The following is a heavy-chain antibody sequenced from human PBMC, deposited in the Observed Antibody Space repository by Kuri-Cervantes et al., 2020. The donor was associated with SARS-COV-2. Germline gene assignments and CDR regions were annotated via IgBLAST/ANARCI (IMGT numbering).Heavy chain of an antibody. CDR3: ARLAPYAHSSAWSVDP. Sequence: GSLRLSCTVSGGSISSYYWSWIRQPPGKGLEWIGDIYYSGSTNYNPSLKSRVTISVDTSKNQFSLNLRSVTTADTAVYFCARLAPYAHSSAWSVDPWGQGTLVTVSS. CDR1: GGSISSYY. J-gene: IGHJ5*02. CDR2: IYYSGST. V-gene: IGHV4-59*01. D-gene: IGHD3-22*01.